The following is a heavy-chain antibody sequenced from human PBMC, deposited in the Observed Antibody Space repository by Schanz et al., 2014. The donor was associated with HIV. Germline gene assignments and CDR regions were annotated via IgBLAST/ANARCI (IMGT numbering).Heavy chain of an antibody. CDR1: GFTFDNRA. J-gene: IGHJ4*02. CDR3: AKSSGWLYEHLDF. D-gene: IGHD3-9*01. V-gene: IGHV3-23*01. CDR2: PSGSGGNT. Sequence: EVQLSESGGGLVKPGGSLRLSCVVSGFTFDNRAMSXXXPPPGRPPAGTPPPSGSGGNTYYADSVKGRFSISRDNSRDTLYLQMNSLRAEDTAVYYCAKSSGWLYEHLDFWGQGTLVSVSS.